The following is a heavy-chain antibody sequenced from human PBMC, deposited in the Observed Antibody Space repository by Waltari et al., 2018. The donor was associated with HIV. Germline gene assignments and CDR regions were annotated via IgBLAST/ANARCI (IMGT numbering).Heavy chain of an antibody. Sequence: QVQLPQRGAGLVRPSGTLSLPCAVYGGSFSGYYWPWIRQSPGRGLEWIGEIDHIGSDNYSPSLKSRHTMSVEASKRQFYLKFRSAAAANSAVYYCATGFAYYGFHFDYWGQGPLVTVSA. J-gene: IGHJ4*02. CDR3: ATGFAYYGFHFDY. V-gene: IGHV4-34*01. CDR1: GGSFSGYY. D-gene: IGHD3-16*01. CDR2: IDHIGSD.